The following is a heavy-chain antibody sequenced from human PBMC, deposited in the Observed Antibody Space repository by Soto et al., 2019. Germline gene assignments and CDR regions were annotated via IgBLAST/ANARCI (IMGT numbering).Heavy chain of an antibody. Sequence: SETLSLTCTVSGDSISSSNYYWGWIRQPPGKGLEWIGSIYFSGSTYYNPSLKSRVTISLDKSKNQFSLKLTSVTAADTAVYYCARQGGVIWFGELGAFDYWGQGSLVTVSS. V-gene: IGHV4-39*01. D-gene: IGHD3-10*01. CDR2: IYFSGST. CDR3: ARQGGVIWFGELGAFDY. J-gene: IGHJ4*02. CDR1: GDSISSSNYY.